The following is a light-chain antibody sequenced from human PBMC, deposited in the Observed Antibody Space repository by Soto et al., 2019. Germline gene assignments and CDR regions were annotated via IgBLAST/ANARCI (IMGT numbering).Light chain of an antibody. J-gene: IGLJ2*01. CDR2: SNN. V-gene: IGLV1-44*01. CDR1: SSNIGSNT. Sequence: QPVLTQPPSASGTPGQRVTISCSGSSSNIGSNTVNWYQQLPGTAPKLLIYSNNQRPSGVPDRFSGSKSGTSASLAISELQSEDEADYYCAAWDDSLNGVVFGGGTKVTVL. CDR3: AAWDDSLNGVV.